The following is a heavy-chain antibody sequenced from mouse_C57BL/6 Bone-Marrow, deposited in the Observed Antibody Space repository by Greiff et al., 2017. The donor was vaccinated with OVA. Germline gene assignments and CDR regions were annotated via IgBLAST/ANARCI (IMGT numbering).Heavy chain of an antibody. CDR1: GYTFTSYW. J-gene: IGHJ4*01. Sequence: VKLQQPGAELVMPGASVKLSCKASGYTFTSYWMHWVKQRPGQGLEWIGEIDPSDSYTNYNQKFKGKSTLTVDKSSSTAYMQLSSLTSEDAAVYYCARSDWAYAMDYWGQGTSVTVSS. CDR3: ARSDWAYAMDY. CDR2: IDPSDSYT. D-gene: IGHD4-1*01. V-gene: IGHV1-69*01.